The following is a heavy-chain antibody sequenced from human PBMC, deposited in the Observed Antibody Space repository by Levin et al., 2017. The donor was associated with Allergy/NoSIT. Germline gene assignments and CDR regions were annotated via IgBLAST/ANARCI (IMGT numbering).Heavy chain of an antibody. V-gene: IGHV3-30-3*01. CDR1: GFSFSQYA. CDR3: ARDSAYSSGWYDYFDY. CDR2: VSYDESIK. J-gene: IGHJ4*02. D-gene: IGHD6-19*01. Sequence: PGGSLRLSCAASGFSFSQYAMHWVRQAPGKGLEWMALVSYDESIKFYADSVKGRFTVSRDNSKNTLYLDMNSLRGEDTALYYCARDSAYSSGWYDYFDYWGQGTLVTVSS.